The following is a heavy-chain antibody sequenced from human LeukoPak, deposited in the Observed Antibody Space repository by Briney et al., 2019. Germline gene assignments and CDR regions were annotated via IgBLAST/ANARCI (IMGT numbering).Heavy chain of an antibody. CDR3: ASPYGGNSGEDY. D-gene: IGHD4-23*01. J-gene: IGHJ4*02. CDR1: GGSISSSSYY. Sequence: SETLSLTCTVSGGSISSSSYYWGWIRQPPGKGLEWIGSIYYSGSTYYNPSLKSRVTISVDTSKNQFSLKLSSVTAADTAVYYCASPYGGNSGEDYWGQGTLVTVSS. V-gene: IGHV4-39*01. CDR2: IYYSGST.